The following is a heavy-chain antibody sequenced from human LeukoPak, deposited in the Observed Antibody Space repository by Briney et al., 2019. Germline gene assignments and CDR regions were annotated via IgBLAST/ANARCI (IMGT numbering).Heavy chain of an antibody. V-gene: IGHV1-18*01. J-gene: IGHJ4*02. D-gene: IGHD4-23*01. CDR2: ISAYNGDT. Sequence: ASVKVSCKASGYTFTSYGINWVRQAPGQGLEWMGWISAYNGDTNYAQKLQGRVTMTRDTSTSTVYMELSSLRSEDTAVYYCARDLAVVRSANFDYWGQGTLVTVSS. CDR3: ARDLAVVRSANFDY. CDR1: GYTFTSYG.